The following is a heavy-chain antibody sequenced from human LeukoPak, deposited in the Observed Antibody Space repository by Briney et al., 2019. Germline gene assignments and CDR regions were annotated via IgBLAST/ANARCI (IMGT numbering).Heavy chain of an antibody. V-gene: IGHV3-23*01. CDR3: VKARGESDP. D-gene: IGHD3-10*01. J-gene: IGHJ5*02. CDR1: GFTFSSYA. Sequence: GGSLRLSCAASGFTFSSYAMSWVRQAPGKGLGGLSAISGTAGSPYSPSPVKGRLTISRDNSKTSLYLQMNSLRAEDTAVYYCVKARGESDPWGQGTLVTVSS. CDR2: ISGTAGSP.